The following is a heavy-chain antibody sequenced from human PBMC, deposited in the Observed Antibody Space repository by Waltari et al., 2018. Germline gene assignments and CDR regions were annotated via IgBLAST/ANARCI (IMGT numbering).Heavy chain of an antibody. Sequence: EVQLVQSGAEVKKPGATVKISCKASGYTFTDYYMHWVQQAPGKGLEWMGRVEPEDGETIYAEKFQGRVTITADTSTDTAYMELSSLRSEDTAVYYCATVDIWGELLPGDAFDIWGQGTMVTVSS. J-gene: IGHJ3*02. CDR3: ATVDIWGELLPGDAFDI. D-gene: IGHD1-26*01. CDR1: GYTFTDYY. V-gene: IGHV1-69-2*01. CDR2: VEPEDGET.